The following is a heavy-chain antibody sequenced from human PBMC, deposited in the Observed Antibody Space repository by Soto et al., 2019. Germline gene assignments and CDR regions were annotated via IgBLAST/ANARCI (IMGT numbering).Heavy chain of an antibody. CDR2: IIPILGIA. CDR3: ARYKVVAARGGYMDV. Sequence: SVKVSCKASVGTFSSYTISWVRQAPGQGLEWMGRIIPILGIANYAQKFQGRVTITADKSTSTAYMELSSLRSEDTAVYYCARYKVVAARGGYMDVWGKGTTVTVSS. D-gene: IGHD2-15*01. J-gene: IGHJ6*03. V-gene: IGHV1-69*02. CDR1: VGTFSSYT.